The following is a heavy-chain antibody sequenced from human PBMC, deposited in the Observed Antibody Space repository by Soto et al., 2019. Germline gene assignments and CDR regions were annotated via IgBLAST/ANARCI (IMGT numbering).Heavy chain of an antibody. J-gene: IGHJ4*02. Sequence: GGSLRLSCAASGFTFSSYGMHWVRQAPGKGLEWVAVISYDGSKKYYADSVKGRFTISRDNSKNTLYLQMNSLRAEDTAVYYCAKGGSPPGYWGQGTLVTVSS. CDR2: ISYDGSKK. D-gene: IGHD6-13*01. CDR3: AKGGSPPGY. V-gene: IGHV3-30*18. CDR1: GFTFSSYG.